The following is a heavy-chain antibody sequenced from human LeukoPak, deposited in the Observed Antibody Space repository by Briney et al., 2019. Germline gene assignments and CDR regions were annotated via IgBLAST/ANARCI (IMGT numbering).Heavy chain of an antibody. CDR3: ARVGAAVADSYFDY. J-gene: IGHJ4*02. D-gene: IGHD6-19*01. CDR1: GGSISSYY. CDR2: IYYSGST. V-gene: IGHV4-59*01. Sequence: PSETLSLTCTVSGGSISSYYWSWIRQPPGKGLEWIGYIYYSGSTNYNPSPKSRVTISVDTSKNQFSLKLSSVTAADTAVYYCARVGAAVADSYFDYWGQGTLVTVSS.